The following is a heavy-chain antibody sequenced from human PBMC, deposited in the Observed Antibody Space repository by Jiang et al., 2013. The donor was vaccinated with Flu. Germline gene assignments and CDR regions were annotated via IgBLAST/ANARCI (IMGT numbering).Heavy chain of an antibody. V-gene: IGHV3-73*02. CDR3: SGRVVATAIDY. J-gene: IGHJ4*02. CDR1: GFSFSDSA. CDR2: IRSKTNNYAT. Sequence: VQLVESGGGLVQPGGSLKLSCAASGFSFSDSAMHWVRQASGKGLEWVGRIRSKTNNYATAYGASVKGRFTIFRDDSRDTAYLQMNSLKIEDTAVYYCSGRVVATAIDYWGQGTLVTVSS. D-gene: IGHD2-21*02.